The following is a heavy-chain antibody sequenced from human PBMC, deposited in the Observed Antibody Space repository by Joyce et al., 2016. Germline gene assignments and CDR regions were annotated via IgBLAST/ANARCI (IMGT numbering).Heavy chain of an antibody. CDR3: ARDDHCNSGCYVGWFDP. D-gene: IGHD2/OR15-2a*01. CDR1: GYTFTGHY. V-gene: IGHV1-2*02. Sequence: QVQLVQSGAEVKKPGASVKVSCKASGYTFTGHYMHLVRQAPGQGLEWMGWVNPNNGGTNYAKKFQGRVTMTRDTSISTAYMELSRLRPDDTAVYYCARDDHCNSGCYVGWFDPWGQGTLVTVSS. J-gene: IGHJ5*02. CDR2: VNPNNGGT.